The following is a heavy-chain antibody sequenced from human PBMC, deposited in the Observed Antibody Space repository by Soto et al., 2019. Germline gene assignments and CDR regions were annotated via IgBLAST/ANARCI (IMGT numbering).Heavy chain of an antibody. Sequence: SETLSLTCTVSGGSISSVFYYWSWIRQHPGKGLEWFGYIYYSGSTYYNPSLKSRVTISVDTSKNQFSLKLSSVTAADTAVYYCARGVGGYYDSSGYYYTSAFDIWGQGTMVTVSS. CDR1: GGSISSVFYY. J-gene: IGHJ3*02. V-gene: IGHV4-31*03. CDR2: IYYSGST. D-gene: IGHD3-22*01. CDR3: ARGVGGYYDSSGYYYTSAFDI.